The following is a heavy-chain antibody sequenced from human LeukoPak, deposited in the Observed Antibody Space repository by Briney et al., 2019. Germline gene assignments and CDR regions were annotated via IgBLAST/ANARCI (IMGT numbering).Heavy chain of an antibody. D-gene: IGHD5-18*01. CDR2: INPSGGST. CDR1: GYTFTGYY. Sequence: GASVKVSCKASGYTFTGYYMHWVRQAPGQGLEWMGIINPSGGSTSYAQKFQGRVTVTRDMSTSTVYMELSSLRSEDTAVYYCAILGYSYGYGSVFFDYWGQGTLVTVSS. J-gene: IGHJ4*02. CDR3: AILGYSYGYGSVFFDY. V-gene: IGHV1-46*01.